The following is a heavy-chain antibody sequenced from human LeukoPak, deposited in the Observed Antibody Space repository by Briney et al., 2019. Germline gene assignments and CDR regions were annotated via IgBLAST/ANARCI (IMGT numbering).Heavy chain of an antibody. V-gene: IGHV1-2*02. J-gene: IGHJ6*02. CDR1: GYTFTGYY. Sequence: GASVKVSCKASGYTFTGYYMHWVRQAPGQGLEWMGWINPNSGGTNYAQKLQGRVTMTTDTSTSTAYMELRSLRSDDTAVYYCARDWNPLEGYYGMDVWGQGTTITVSS. CDR2: INPNSGGT. CDR3: ARDWNPLEGYYGMDV. D-gene: IGHD1-1*01.